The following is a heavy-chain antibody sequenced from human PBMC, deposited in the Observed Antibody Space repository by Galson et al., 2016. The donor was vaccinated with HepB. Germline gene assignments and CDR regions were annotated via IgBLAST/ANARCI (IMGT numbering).Heavy chain of an antibody. CDR2: MYYSGST. Sequence: SETLSLTCTVSGGSISSSSYYWGWIRQPPGKGLEWIGTMYYSGSTFYNPSLKSRLTMSVDTSKNQFSLRLTSVTAADTAVYYCARSIKGPDYDSSGYGGRYFDYWGQGDLVTVSS. J-gene: IGHJ4*02. V-gene: IGHV4-39*07. D-gene: IGHD3-22*01. CDR3: ARSIKGPDYDSSGYGGRYFDY. CDR1: GGSISSSSYY.